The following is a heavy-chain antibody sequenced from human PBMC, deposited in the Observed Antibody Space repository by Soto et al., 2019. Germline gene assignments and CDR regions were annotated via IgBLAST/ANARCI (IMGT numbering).Heavy chain of an antibody. Sequence: QVQLVESGGGVVQPGRSLRLSCAASGFTFSSYAMQWVRQSPGKGLEWVAVISYDGSNKYYADSVKGRFTISRDNSKNTLYLQRNSLRAEDTAVYYCARDLIGWFDPWGQGTLVTVSS. CDR3: ARDLIGWFDP. V-gene: IGHV3-30-3*01. J-gene: IGHJ5*02. CDR1: GFTFSSYA. CDR2: ISYDGSNK.